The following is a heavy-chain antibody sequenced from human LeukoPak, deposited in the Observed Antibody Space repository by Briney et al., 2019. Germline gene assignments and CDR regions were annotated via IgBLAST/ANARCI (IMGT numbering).Heavy chain of an antibody. CDR3: ARATVVSPNY. CDR1: GFMFSSYE. J-gene: IGHJ4*02. D-gene: IGHD4-23*01. V-gene: IGHV3-48*03. Sequence: GGSLRLSCAASGFMFSSYEMNWVRQAPGKGLEWVSYIRSRGGTIYYADSVKGRFTISRDNAKNSLYLQMNSLRAEDTAVYYCARATVVSPNYWGQGTLVTVSS. CDR2: IRSRGGTI.